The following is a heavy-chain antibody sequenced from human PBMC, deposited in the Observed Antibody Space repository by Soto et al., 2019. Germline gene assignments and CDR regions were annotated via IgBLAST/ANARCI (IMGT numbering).Heavy chain of an antibody. CDR2: IYYSGST. D-gene: IGHD3-3*01. Sequence: PSETLSLTCTVSGGSISSYYWSWIRQPPGKGLEWIGYIYYSGSTNYNPSLKSRVTISVDTSKNQFSLKLSSVTAADTAVYYCARVLRFLAWSHDYYYYMDVWGKGTTVTVSS. V-gene: IGHV4-59*01. CDR1: GGSISSYY. CDR3: ARVLRFLAWSHDYYYYMDV. J-gene: IGHJ6*03.